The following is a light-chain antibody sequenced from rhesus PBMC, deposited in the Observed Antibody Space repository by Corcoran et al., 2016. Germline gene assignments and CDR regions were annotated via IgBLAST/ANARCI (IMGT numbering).Light chain of an antibody. J-gene: IGKJ1*01. Sequence: DIQMTQSPSSLSASLGDRVTITCRASQGIGTDLNWYQPKQGKPPKRLIYATASLDSGVPSRFSGSGSGTEFTLTVSSLQPEDFATYYCLQYNTDPRTFGQGTKVEIK. CDR3: LQYNTDPRT. CDR2: ATA. CDR1: QGIGTD. V-gene: IGKV1-43*02.